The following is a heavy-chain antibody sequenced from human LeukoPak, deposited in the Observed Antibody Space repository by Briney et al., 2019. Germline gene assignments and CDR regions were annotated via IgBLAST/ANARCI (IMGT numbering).Heavy chain of an antibody. V-gene: IGHV3-23*01. Sequence: GGSLRLSCAASRFTFSGYAMSWVRQAPGKGLEWVSAISGSGGSTYYADTVKGRFTISRDNYKHTLYLQMNSLRDEDTAVYGCAKEMSSSGYYDALDYWGQGTLVTVSS. CDR1: RFTFSGYA. D-gene: IGHD3-22*01. CDR3: AKEMSSSGYYDALDY. CDR2: ISGSGGST. J-gene: IGHJ4*02.